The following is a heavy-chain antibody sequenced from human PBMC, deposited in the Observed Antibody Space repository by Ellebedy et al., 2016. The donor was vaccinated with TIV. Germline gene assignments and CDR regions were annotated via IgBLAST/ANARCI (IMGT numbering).Heavy chain of an antibody. D-gene: IGHD6-13*01. V-gene: IGHV3-15*01. CDR1: GFTFSNAW. Sequence: GESLKISXAASGFTFSNAWMSWVRQAPGKGLEWVGRIKSKTDGGTTDYAAPVKGRFTISRDDSKNTLYLQMNSLKTEDTAVYYCTTPCRPYSRRGMDVWGQGTTVTVSS. CDR2: IKSKTDGGTT. J-gene: IGHJ6*02. CDR3: TTPCRPYSRRGMDV.